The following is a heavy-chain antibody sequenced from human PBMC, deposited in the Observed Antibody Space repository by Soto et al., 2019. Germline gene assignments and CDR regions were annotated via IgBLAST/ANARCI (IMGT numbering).Heavy chain of an antibody. CDR3: ARRLGMVYATYDYYYGMDV. CDR2: IYYSGST. CDR1: GGSISSSSYY. D-gene: IGHD2-8*01. Sequence: SETLSLTCTVSGGSISSSSYYWGWIRQPPGKGLEWIGSIYYSGSTYYNPSLKSRVTISVDTSKNQFSLKLSSVTAADTAVYYCARRLGMVYATYDYYYGMDVWGQGTTVTVS. V-gene: IGHV4-39*01. J-gene: IGHJ6*02.